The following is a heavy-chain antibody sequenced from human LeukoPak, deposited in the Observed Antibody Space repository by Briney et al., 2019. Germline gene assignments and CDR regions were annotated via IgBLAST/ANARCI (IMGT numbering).Heavy chain of an antibody. Sequence: ASVKVSCKVSGYTLTELSMHWVRQAPGKGLEWMGGFDPEDGETIYAQKFQGRVTMTEDTSTDTAYMELSSLRSEDTAVYYCATGAGGLVGASFDYWGQGTLVTVSS. CDR1: GYTLTELS. V-gene: IGHV1-24*01. CDR2: FDPEDGET. J-gene: IGHJ4*02. D-gene: IGHD1-26*01. CDR3: ATGAGGLVGASFDY.